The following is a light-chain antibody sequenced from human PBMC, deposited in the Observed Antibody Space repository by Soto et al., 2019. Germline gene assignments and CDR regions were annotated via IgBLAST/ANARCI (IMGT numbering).Light chain of an antibody. V-gene: IGKV1-5*02. CDR2: HAS. CDR3: QPYTSYS. Sequence: DIQMSRAPSTLPAAVGDIVTIICRDSQSISDWLAWYQQKPGTTTKVLITHASSLQSGVPSRFSGSASGTEFTITISSLQPDDFATYYCQPYTSYSFGQGTKVDIK. CDR1: QSISDW. J-gene: IGKJ1*01.